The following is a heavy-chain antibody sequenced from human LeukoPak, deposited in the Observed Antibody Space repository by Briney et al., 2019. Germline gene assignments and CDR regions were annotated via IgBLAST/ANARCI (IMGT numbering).Heavy chain of an antibody. CDR1: GYTFTGYA. CDR2: INAGNGNT. J-gene: IGHJ5*02. Sequence: ASVKVPCKASGYTFTGYAMHWVRQAPGQRLEWMGWINAGNGNTKYSQKFQGRVTITRDTSASTAYMELSSLRSEDTAVYYCARSGGAAGSADNWFVPWGQGTLVTVSS. V-gene: IGHV1-3*01. D-gene: IGHD6-13*01. CDR3: ARSGGAAGSADNWFVP.